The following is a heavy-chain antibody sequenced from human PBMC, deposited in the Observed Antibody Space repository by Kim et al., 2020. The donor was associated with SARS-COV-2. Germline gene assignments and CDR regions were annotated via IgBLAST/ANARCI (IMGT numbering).Heavy chain of an antibody. D-gene: IGHD2-2*01. V-gene: IGHV1-69*13. Sequence: SVKVSCKASGGTFSSYAISWVRQAPGQGLEWMGGIIPIFGTANYAQKFQGRVTITADESTSTAYMELSSLRSEDTAVYYCARGQGYCSSTSCGDYYYGMDVWGQGTTVTVSS. CDR2: IIPIFGTA. CDR1: GGTFSSYA. J-gene: IGHJ6*02. CDR3: ARGQGYCSSTSCGDYYYGMDV.